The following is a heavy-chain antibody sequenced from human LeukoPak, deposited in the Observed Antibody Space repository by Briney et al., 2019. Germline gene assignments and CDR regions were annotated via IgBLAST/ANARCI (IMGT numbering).Heavy chain of an antibody. D-gene: IGHD5-12*01. CDR2: ISSSSSTI. V-gene: IGHV3-48*01. J-gene: IGHJ6*03. Sequence: PGGSLRLSCAASGFTFSSYSMNWVRQAPGKGLEWVSYISSSSSTIYYADSVKGRFTISRDNAKNSLYLQMNSLRAEDTAVYYCARYGWLRFPTYYYYYMDVWGKGTTVTVSS. CDR3: ARYGWLRFPTYYYYYMDV. CDR1: GFTFSSYS.